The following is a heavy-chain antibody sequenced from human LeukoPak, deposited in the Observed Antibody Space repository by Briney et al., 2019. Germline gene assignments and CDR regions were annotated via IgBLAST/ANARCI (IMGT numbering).Heavy chain of an antibody. CDR3: AKDGNRGYGYYFDY. CDR1: GFTFSSNA. V-gene: IGHV3-23*01. CDR2: ISGGGDYI. J-gene: IGHJ4*02. Sequence: GGSLRLSCAASGFTFSSNAMNWVRQAPGKGLEWVSGISGGGDYIYYADSVKGRFTISRDSSRNTVHLQMNSLRAEDTAVYYCAKDGNRGYGYYFDYWGQGTLVTVSS. D-gene: IGHD5-12*01.